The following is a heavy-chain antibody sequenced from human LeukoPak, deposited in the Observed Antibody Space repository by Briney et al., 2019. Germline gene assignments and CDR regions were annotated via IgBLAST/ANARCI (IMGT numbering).Heavy chain of an antibody. J-gene: IGHJ6*02. D-gene: IGHD2-15*01. CDR3: ARGIVVVVDWSYYYYYGMDV. CDR1: GDSVSSNSAA. V-gene: IGHV6-1*01. Sequence: SQTLSLTCAISGDSVSSNSAAWNWIRQSPSRGLEWLGRTYYRSKWYNDYAVSVKSRITINPDTSKNQFSLQLNSVTPEDTAVYYCARGIVVVVDWSYYYYYGMDVWGQGTTVTVS. CDR2: TYYRSKWYN.